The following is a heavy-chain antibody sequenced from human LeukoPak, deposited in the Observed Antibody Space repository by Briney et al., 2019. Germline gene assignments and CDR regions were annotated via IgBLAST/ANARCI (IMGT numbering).Heavy chain of an antibody. D-gene: IGHD3-10*01. V-gene: IGHV3-15*01. CDR3: TTVTMVRDYDY. Sequence: GGSLRLSCAASGFPFSDDWMSWVRQAPGKGLEWVGRIKKKGDGGTTDYAAPVKGRFTISRDDSKNMLYLEMNNLKIEDTAVYYCTTVTMVRDYDYWGRGTLVTVSS. CDR2: IKKKGDGGTT. CDR1: GFPFSDDW. J-gene: IGHJ4*02.